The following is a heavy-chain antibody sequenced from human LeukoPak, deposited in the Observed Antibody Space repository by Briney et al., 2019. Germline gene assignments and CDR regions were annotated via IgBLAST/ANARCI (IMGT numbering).Heavy chain of an antibody. D-gene: IGHD3-10*01. J-gene: IGHJ6*02. CDR2: INHSGST. Sequence: SETLSLTCAVYGGSFSGYYWSWLRQPPAKALEWTGEINHSGSTNYNPSLKSRVTISVDTSENQCSLKLSSVTAADTAVYYCARAPGMVRGVVHEWYYYYGMDVWGQGTTVTVSS. CDR3: ARAPGMVRGVVHEWYYYYGMDV. V-gene: IGHV4-34*01. CDR1: GGSFSGYY.